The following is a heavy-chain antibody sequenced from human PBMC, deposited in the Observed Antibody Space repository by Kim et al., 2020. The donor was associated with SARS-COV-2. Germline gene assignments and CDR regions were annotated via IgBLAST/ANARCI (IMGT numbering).Heavy chain of an antibody. CDR3: ARVYRMSAVAEPRKNNWFDP. V-gene: IGHV1-2*06. CDR1: GYTFTGYY. CDR2: INPNSGGT. Sequence: ASVKVSCKASGYTFTGYYMHWVRQAPGQGLEWMGRINPNSGGTNYAQKFQGRVTMTRDTSISTAYMELSRLRSDDTAVYYCARVYRMSAVAEPRKNNWFDPWGQGTLVTVSS. D-gene: IGHD6-19*01. J-gene: IGHJ5*02.